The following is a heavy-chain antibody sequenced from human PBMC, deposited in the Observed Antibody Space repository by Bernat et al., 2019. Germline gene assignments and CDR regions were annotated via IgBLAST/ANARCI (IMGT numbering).Heavy chain of an antibody. V-gene: IGHV1-18*01. Sequence: QVQLVQSGAEVKKPGASVKVSCKASGYTFTSDGISWVRQAPGQGLEWMGWISAYNGNTNYAQKLQGRVTMTTDTSTSTAYMELRSLRSDDTAVYYCARAHYDFWSGLRRTFDYWGQGTLVTVS. J-gene: IGHJ4*02. CDR2: ISAYNGNT. CDR1: GYTFTSDG. CDR3: ARAHYDFWSGLRRTFDY. D-gene: IGHD3-3*01.